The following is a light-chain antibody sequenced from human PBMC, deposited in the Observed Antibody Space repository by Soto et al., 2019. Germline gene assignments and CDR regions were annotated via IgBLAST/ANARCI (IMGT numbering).Light chain of an antibody. V-gene: IGKV1-9*01. CDR2: AAS. CDR3: QQSGSSPPT. CDR1: QDISDN. J-gene: IGKJ1*01. Sequence: DIRLTQSASFLSACVGDRVTIXCRASQDISDNLVWYQQRPGKAPKPLIYAASTLQGEGPSRFSGSGSGTDFTRTISRLEPEDFAVYYGQQSGSSPPTFGQGTKVDIK.